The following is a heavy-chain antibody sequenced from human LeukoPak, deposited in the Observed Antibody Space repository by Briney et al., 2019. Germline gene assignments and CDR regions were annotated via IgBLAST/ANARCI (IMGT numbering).Heavy chain of an antibody. D-gene: IGHD3-22*01. V-gene: IGHV3-74*01. Sequence: GGPLRLSCAASGFTFSSYWMHWVRQAPGKGLVWVSRIKSDGSTNYADSVKGRFTISRDNAKNTLSLQMNSLRAEDTGVYYCARAPSEIGGYYPEYFRHWGQGTLVTVSS. J-gene: IGHJ1*01. CDR1: GFTFSSYW. CDR2: IKSDGST. CDR3: ARAPSEIGGYYPEYFRH.